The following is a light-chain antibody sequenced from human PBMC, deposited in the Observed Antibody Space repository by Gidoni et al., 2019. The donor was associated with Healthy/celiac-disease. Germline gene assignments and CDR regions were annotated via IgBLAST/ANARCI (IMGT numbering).Light chain of an antibody. V-gene: IGKV1-39*01. CDR1: QSISSY. CDR2: AAS. J-gene: IGKJ3*01. CDR3: QQSYSTILFT. Sequence: DIQMTQSPSSLSASVGDRVTITCRESQSISSYLNWYQQKPGKAPKLLIYAASSLQSGVPSRFSGSGSGTDFTLTISSLQPEDFATYYCQQSYSTILFTFGPGTKVEIK.